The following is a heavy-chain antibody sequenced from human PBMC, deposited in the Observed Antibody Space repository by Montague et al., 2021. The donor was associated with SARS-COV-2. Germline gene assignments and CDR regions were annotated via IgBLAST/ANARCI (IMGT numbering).Heavy chain of an antibody. J-gene: IGHJ6*02. V-gene: IGHV4-34*04. Sequence: SETLSLTCAVHGDSFIGYYWGWIRQPPGKGLQWIGEINYSGITNRYPSFKSRATISVGSSKKEFSLTLRSVTTADTDVYYCARALSLNQDVWGQGTTVIVSS. CDR2: INYSGIT. CDR1: GDSFIGYY. CDR3: ARALSLNQDV.